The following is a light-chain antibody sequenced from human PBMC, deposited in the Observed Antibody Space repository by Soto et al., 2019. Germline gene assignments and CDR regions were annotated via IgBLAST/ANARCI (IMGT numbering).Light chain of an antibody. CDR1: QTVSSSY. V-gene: IGKV3-20*01. J-gene: IGKJ2*01. CDR3: QLYGSSPKYT. CDR2: DTS. Sequence: ETVLMQSPGTLSLSPGERATLSCRASQTVSSSYVGWYQQKPGQAPRLLIYDTSRRATGIPDRFTGGGSGTDFTPPISRLEPEDFAVYYWQLYGSSPKYTFGQGTKLEIK.